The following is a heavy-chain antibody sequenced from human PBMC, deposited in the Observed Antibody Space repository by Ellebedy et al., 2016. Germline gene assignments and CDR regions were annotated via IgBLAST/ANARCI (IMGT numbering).Heavy chain of an antibody. CDR3: ARGRAYYDFWSGYFFDY. J-gene: IGHJ4*02. CDR1: GGSFSGYY. CDR2: INHSGST. V-gene: IGHV4-34*01. D-gene: IGHD3-3*01. Sequence: SETLSLXXAVYGGSFSGYYWSWIRQPPGKGLEWIGEINHSGSTNYNPSLKSRVTISVDTSKNQFSLKLSSVTAADTAVYYCARGRAYYDFWSGYFFDYWGQGTLVTVSS.